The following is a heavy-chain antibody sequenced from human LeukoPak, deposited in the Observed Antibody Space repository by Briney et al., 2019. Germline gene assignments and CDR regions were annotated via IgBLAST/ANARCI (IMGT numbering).Heavy chain of an antibody. D-gene: IGHD2-21*02. CDR3: ARGPNWVTATLYNWFDP. J-gene: IGHJ5*02. V-gene: IGHV4-4*07. CDR1: GGSISSYY. Sequence: SETLSLTCTVSGGSISSYYWSWIRQPAGKGLEWIGRIYTSGSTNYNPSLKSRVTMSVDTSKNQFSLKLSSVTAADTAVYYCARGPNWVTATLYNWFDPWGQGTLVTVSS. CDR2: IYTSGST.